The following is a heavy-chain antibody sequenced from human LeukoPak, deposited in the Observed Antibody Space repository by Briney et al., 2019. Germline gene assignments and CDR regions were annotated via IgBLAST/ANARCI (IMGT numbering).Heavy chain of an antibody. CDR2: MSGSGGVT. CDR3: AKEIVPSGGKSNWDRGAFDI. D-gene: IGHD4-23*01. Sequence: ETGGSLRLSCAASGFAFSNYAMSWVRQAPGKGLEWVSGMSGSGGVTYYADSVKGRFTISRDNSMKTLYLQMNSLRAEDTAVYSCAKEIVPSGGKSNWDRGAFDIWGQGTMVTVSS. V-gene: IGHV3-23*01. CDR1: GFAFSNYA. J-gene: IGHJ3*02.